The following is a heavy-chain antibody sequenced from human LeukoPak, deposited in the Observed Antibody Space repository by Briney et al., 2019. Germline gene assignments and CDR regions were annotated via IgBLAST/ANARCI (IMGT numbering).Heavy chain of an antibody. J-gene: IGHJ4*02. CDR3: ARAHYYDSPRPHYFDY. CDR1: GGSISSGDYY. CDR2: IYYSGST. D-gene: IGHD3-22*01. V-gene: IGHV4-30-4*01. Sequence: SGTLSLTCTVSGGSISSGDYYWSWIRQPPGKGLEWIGYIYYSGSTYYNPSLKSRVTISVDTSKNQFSLKLSSVTAADTAVYYCARAHYYDSPRPHYFDYWGQGTLVTVSS.